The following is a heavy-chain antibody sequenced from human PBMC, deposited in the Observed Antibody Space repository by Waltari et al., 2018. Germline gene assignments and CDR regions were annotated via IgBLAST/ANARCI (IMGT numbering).Heavy chain of an antibody. J-gene: IGHJ3*02. D-gene: IGHD3-22*01. V-gene: IGHV3-30-3*01. CDR1: GFTFSSYA. CDR2: ISYDGSNK. Sequence: QVQLVESGGGVVQPGRSLRLSCAASGFTFSSYAMHWVRQAPGKGLEWVAVISYDGSNKYYAYSVKGRFTISRDNSKNTLYLQMNSLRAEDTAVYYCARGSPHYYDSSGYPDAFDIWGQGTMVTVSS. CDR3: ARGSPHYYDSSGYPDAFDI.